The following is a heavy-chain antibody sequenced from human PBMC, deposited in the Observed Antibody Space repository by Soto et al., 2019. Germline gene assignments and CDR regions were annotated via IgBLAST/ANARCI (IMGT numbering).Heavy chain of an antibody. Sequence: AWSLGLSCPVSAVTLSSYWMDWVRQAPKNGLVWVSRINSDGSSTSYADSVKGRSTVSRDNAEHTLYLQMNSLRAEVTAVYYCARGLRFLEFNDYWGQGTLVTVSS. CDR2: INSDGSST. CDR3: ARGLRFLEFNDY. D-gene: IGHD3-3*01. J-gene: IGHJ4*02. V-gene: IGHV3-74*01. CDR1: AVTLSSYW.